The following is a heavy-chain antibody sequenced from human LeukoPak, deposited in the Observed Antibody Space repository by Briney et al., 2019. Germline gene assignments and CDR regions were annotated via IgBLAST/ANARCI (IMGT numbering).Heavy chain of an antibody. CDR2: FEPEDGET. CDR1: GYTLTELS. D-gene: IGHD6-13*01. CDR3: STGPIASYSSSWYGMDV. J-gene: IGHJ6*02. V-gene: IGHV1-24*01. Sequence: ASVKVSCKVSGYTLTELSMHWMRQAPGKGLEWMGGFEPEDGETIYAQKFQGRVTMTDDTSTDTAYMVLHRLRPEDTAADYYSTGPIASYSSSWYGMDVWGQGTTVSVSS.